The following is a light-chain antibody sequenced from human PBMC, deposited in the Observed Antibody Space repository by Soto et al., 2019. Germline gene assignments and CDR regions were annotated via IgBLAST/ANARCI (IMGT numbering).Light chain of an antibody. CDR1: RSDIGDSNF. J-gene: IGLJ1*01. V-gene: IGLV2-14*01. CDR3: ASFRSGTILV. CDR2: EVN. Sequence: VRTQPASVSGSPGQSVTISCTGPRSDIGDSNFISWYQHSPGKAPRLLIYEVNNRPSGVSKRFSGSKAGNTASLTISGLLDDDEADYFCASFRSGTILVFGSGTKVTV.